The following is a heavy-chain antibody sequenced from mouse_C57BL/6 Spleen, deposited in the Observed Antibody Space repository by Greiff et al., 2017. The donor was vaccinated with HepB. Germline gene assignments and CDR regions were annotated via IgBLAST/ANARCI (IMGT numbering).Heavy chain of an antibody. J-gene: IGHJ4*01. V-gene: IGHV3-6*01. D-gene: IGHD1-1*01. Sequence: EVKLMESGPGLVKPSQSLSLTCSVTGYSITSGYYWNWIRQFPGNKLEWMGYISYDGSNNYNPSLKNRISITRNTTKNQFFLKLNSVTTEDTATNYCARRGDYYGSSYSYYAMDYWGQGTSVTVSS. CDR1: GYSITSGYY. CDR2: ISYDGSN. CDR3: ARRGDYYGSSYSYYAMDY.